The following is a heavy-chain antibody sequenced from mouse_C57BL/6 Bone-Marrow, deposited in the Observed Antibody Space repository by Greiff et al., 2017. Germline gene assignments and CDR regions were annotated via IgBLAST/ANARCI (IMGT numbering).Heavy chain of an antibody. D-gene: IGHD1-1*01. CDR3: TRGYGSLYWYFDV. CDR2: IDPENGDT. CDR1: GFNIKDDY. Sequence: EVQLQQSGAELVRPGASVKLSCTASGFNIKDDYMHWVKQRPEQGLEWIGWIDPENGDTEYASKFQGTATITADTSSNTAYLQLSSLTSEVTAVYYCTRGYGSLYWYFDVWGTGTTVTVSS. V-gene: IGHV14-4*01. J-gene: IGHJ1*03.